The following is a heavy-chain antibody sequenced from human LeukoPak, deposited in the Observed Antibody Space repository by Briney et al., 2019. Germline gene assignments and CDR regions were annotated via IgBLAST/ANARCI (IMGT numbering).Heavy chain of an antibody. Sequence: GRSLRLSCEGSGFTFDDYSLHWVRQAPGKGLEWVAAIVWNSVGIDYADSVKGRFTISRDNAKNSLYLQMNSLRPEDTALYYCAKDLGPNVYFGKDVWGQGTTVTVSS. V-gene: IGHV3-9*01. J-gene: IGHJ6*02. CDR2: IVWNSVGI. D-gene: IGHD3-16*01. CDR1: GFTFDDYS. CDR3: AKDLGPNVYFGKDV.